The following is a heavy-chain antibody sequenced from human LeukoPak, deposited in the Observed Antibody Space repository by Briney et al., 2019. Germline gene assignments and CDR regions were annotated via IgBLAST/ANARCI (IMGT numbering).Heavy chain of an antibody. J-gene: IGHJ4*02. CDR1: GGSISSGSYY. Sequence: SQTLSLTCTVSGGSISSGSYYWSWIRQPAGKGLEWIGRIYTSGSTNYNPSLKSRVTISVDTSKNQFSLKLSSVTAADTAVYYCARDSMVRGVDWGQGTLVAVSS. D-gene: IGHD3-10*01. CDR3: ARDSMVRGVD. CDR2: IYTSGST. V-gene: IGHV4-61*02.